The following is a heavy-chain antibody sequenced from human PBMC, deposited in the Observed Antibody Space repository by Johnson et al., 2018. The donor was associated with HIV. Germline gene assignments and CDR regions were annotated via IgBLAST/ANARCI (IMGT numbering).Heavy chain of an antibody. J-gene: IGHJ3*02. CDR2: IQYDGSDK. CDR1: GFTFSSYG. D-gene: IGHD3-22*01. V-gene: IGHV3-30*02. Sequence: QVLLVESGGGVVQPGRSLRLSCAAFGFTFSSYGIHWVRQAPGKGLEWVTFIQYDGSDKSYADSVKGRFTVSRDNSKNTLYLQMGSLRAEDTAVYYCAKEGSGYFHAFDIWGQGTMVTVSS. CDR3: AKEGSGYFHAFDI.